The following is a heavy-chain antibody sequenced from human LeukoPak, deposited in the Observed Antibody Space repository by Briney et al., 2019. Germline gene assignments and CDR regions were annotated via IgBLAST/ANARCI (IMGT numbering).Heavy chain of an antibody. CDR1: GFTFDDYA. Sequence: GGSLRLSCTASGFTFDDYAMTWVRQAPGKGLEWVGFIRNKAYGGTTEYAASGRGRFTISKADSKIIAYLQMNSLKTEDTAVYYCSRDPRLLDSWGQGTLVTVTS. CDR2: IRNKAYGGTT. J-gene: IGHJ4*02. CDR3: SRDPRLLDS. D-gene: IGHD5-18*01. V-gene: IGHV3-49*04.